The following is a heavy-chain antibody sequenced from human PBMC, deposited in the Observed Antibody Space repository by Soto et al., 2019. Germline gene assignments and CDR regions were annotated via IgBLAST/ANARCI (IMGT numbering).Heavy chain of an antibody. D-gene: IGHD6-19*01. CDR3: AKDPRTLSSGWSYFGH. J-gene: IGHJ4*02. CDR1: GFIFDGYS. CDR2: ISWDGSST. Sequence: PGGSLRLSCAASGFIFDGYSMHWVRQTPGKGLEWVSLISWDGSSTYYADSVKGRFTISRDNSKNSLYLQMNGLRTEDTALYYCAKDPRTLSSGWSYFGHWGQGTLVTVSS. V-gene: IGHV3-43*01.